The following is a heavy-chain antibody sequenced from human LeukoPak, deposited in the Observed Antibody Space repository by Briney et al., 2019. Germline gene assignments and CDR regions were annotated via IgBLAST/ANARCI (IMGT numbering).Heavy chain of an antibody. J-gene: IGHJ4*02. CDR2: ISGSGGST. Sequence: GGSLRLSCAASGFTFSSYAMSWVRQAPGKGLEWVSAISGSGGSTYYADSVKGRFTISRDNSKDTVDLQMNSLRLEDTAVYYCAKAREWELLAPFDYWGQGTLVTVSS. V-gene: IGHV3-23*01. CDR3: AKAREWELLAPFDY. D-gene: IGHD1-26*01. CDR1: GFTFSSYA.